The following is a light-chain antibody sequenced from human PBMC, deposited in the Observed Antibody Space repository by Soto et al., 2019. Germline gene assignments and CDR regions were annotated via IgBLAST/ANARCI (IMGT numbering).Light chain of an antibody. Sequence: EIQMTQSPSYMSTSVGDRITITCRASQSISSYLNWYQQKPGKAPKLLIYAASSLQSGVPSRFSGSGSGTDFTLTISSLQPEDFATYYCQQSYSTPLTFGGGTKVDIK. V-gene: IGKV1-39*01. CDR2: AAS. J-gene: IGKJ4*01. CDR1: QSISSY. CDR3: QQSYSTPLT.